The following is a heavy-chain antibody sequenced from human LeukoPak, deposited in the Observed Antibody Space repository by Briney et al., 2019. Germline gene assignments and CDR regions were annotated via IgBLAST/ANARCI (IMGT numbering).Heavy chain of an antibody. V-gene: IGHV4-59*01. CDR3: AKLGGHYDILTGYYETNWYFDL. D-gene: IGHD3-9*01. J-gene: IGHJ2*01. CDR1: GGSMSSYF. Sequence: PSETLSLTCTVSGGSMSSYFWSRIQQPPGKGLEWIGYIHYSGNTNYNPSLKSRVTISVETSKNQLSLKLSSVTAADTAVYYCAKLGGHYDILTGYYETNWYFDLWGRGTLVTVSS. CDR2: IHYSGNT.